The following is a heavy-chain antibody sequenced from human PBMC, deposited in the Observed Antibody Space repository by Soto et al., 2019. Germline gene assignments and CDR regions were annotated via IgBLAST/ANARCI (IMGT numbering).Heavy chain of an antibody. D-gene: IGHD3-3*01. V-gene: IGHV1-69*02. CDR3: ARGETNYDFWSGYYRSSAFDI. CDR1: GGTFSSYT. J-gene: IGHJ3*02. Sequence: GASVKVSCKASGGTFSSYTISWVRQAPGQGLEWMGRIIPILGIANYAQKFQGRVTITADKSTSTAYMELSSLRSEGTAVYYCARGETNYDFWSGYYRSSAFDIWGQGTMVTVSS. CDR2: IIPILGIA.